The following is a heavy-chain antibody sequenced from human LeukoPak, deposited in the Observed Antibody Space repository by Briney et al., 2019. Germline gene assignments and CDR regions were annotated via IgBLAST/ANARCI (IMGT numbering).Heavy chain of an antibody. CDR3: AKDPTLTMVTSFDY. CDR2: ISGSGGST. Sequence: SGGSLRLSCAASGFTFSSYGMSWVRQAPGKGLEWVSAISGSGGSTYYADSVKGRFTISRDNSKNTLYLQMNSLRAEDTAVYYCAKDPTLTMVTSFDYWGQGTLVTVSS. CDR1: GFTFSSYG. V-gene: IGHV3-23*01. J-gene: IGHJ4*02. D-gene: IGHD5-18*01.